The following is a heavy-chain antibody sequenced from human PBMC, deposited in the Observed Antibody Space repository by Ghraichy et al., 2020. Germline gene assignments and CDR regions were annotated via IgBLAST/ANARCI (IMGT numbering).Heavy chain of an antibody. Sequence: SETLSLTCAVYGGSFSGYYWSWIRQPPGKGLEWIGEINHSGSTNYNPSLKSRVTISVDTSKNQFSLKLSSVTAADTAVYYCARGLRQRYGMDVWGQGTTVTVSS. CDR2: INHSGST. CDR1: GGSFSGYY. V-gene: IGHV4-34*01. J-gene: IGHJ6*02. CDR3: ARGLRQRYGMDV.